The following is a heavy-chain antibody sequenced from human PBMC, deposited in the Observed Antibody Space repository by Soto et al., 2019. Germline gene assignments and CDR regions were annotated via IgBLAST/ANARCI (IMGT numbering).Heavy chain of an antibody. CDR1: GFSLSTSGVG. D-gene: IGHD5-12*01. CDR3: AHRDSYSGYLNWFDP. J-gene: IGHJ5*02. V-gene: IGHV2-5*01. CDR2: IYWNDDK. Sequence: QITLKESGPTVVKPTQTLALTCTFYGFSLSTSGVGVGWIRQPPGKALEWLALIYWNDDKRYSPSLKSRLTITKDTSKNQVVLTMTNMDPVDTATYYCAHRDSYSGYLNWFDPCGQGTLVTVSS.